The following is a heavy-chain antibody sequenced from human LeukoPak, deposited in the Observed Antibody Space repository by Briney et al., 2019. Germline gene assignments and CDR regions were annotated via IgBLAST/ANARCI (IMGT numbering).Heavy chain of an antibody. Sequence: GGSLRLSCAASGFPFSNCWRHWVRQAPEKGLVWVSLVNSDGSTTNYADSVKGRFTISRDNAENTLYMTMNSLRPEDTAVYYCARGYSSSSRFDSWGQGTLVTVSS. J-gene: IGHJ4*02. CDR2: VNSDGSTT. CDR3: ARGYSSSSRFDS. V-gene: IGHV3-74*01. D-gene: IGHD6-13*01. CDR1: GFPFSNCW.